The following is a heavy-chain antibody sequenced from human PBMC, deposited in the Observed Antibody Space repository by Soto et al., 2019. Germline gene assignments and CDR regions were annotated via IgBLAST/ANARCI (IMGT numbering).Heavy chain of an antibody. D-gene: IGHD3-16*01. J-gene: IGHJ4*02. V-gene: IGHV3-23*01. Sequence: EVHLLESGGGLVQPGGSLRLSCAASGFTFSSHAMNWVRQAPGEGLEWVSSISSSGGSTYFADSVRGRFTISRDNSKNTLYLQMNSLRPEDTAIYYCAKGEYQFRGYSDHWGQGTPVTVSS. CDR1: GFTFSSHA. CDR2: ISSSGGST. CDR3: AKGEYQFRGYSDH.